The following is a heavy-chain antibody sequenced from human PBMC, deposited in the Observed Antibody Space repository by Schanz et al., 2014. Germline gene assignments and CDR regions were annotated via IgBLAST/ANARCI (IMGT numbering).Heavy chain of an antibody. V-gene: IGHV1-46*01. CDR2: INPSGGST. J-gene: IGHJ6*03. Sequence: QVQLVQSGAEVKKPGASVKVSCKASGYTFTSYYMHWVRQAPGQGLEWMGIINPSGGSTSYAQKFQGRVTMTRDTSTSIVYMELSSLRSEDTAVFFCASGEARVTSSGVVIVPMNVWGKGTTXIVSS. CDR1: GYTFTSYY. CDR3: ASGEARVTSSGVVIVPMNV. D-gene: IGHD3-3*01.